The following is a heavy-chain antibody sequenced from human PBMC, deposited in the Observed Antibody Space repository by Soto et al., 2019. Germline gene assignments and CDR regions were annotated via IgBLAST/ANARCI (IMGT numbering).Heavy chain of an antibody. CDR3: VKSGVDSSGWYRSGLGS. J-gene: IGHJ5*02. D-gene: IGHD6-19*01. V-gene: IGHV3-30*18. Sequence: QVQLVESGGGVVQPGKSLRLSCAASGFTFSNYGMHWARQAPGKGLEWVALISYDGSHTFYIDSVKGRFTISRDRSKNTLYLQMNSLRAEDTAVYYCVKSGVDSSGWYRSGLGSWAQGTLVTVSS. CDR1: GFTFSNYG. CDR2: ISYDGSHT.